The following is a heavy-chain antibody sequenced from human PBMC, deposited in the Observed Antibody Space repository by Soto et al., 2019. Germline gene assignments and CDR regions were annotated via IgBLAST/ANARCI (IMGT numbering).Heavy chain of an antibody. Sequence: SETLSLTCTVSGGSISSGGYYWSWIHQHPGKGLEWIGYIYYSGSTYYNPSLKSRVTISVDTSKNQFSLKLSSVTAADTAVYYCARVPIGDYGDFYFDYWGQGTLVTVSS. V-gene: IGHV4-31*03. CDR3: ARVPIGDYGDFYFDY. D-gene: IGHD4-17*01. CDR1: GGSISSGGYY. CDR2: IYYSGST. J-gene: IGHJ4*02.